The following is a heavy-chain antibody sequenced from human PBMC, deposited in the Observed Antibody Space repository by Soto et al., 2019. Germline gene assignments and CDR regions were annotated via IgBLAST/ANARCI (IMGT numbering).Heavy chain of an antibody. CDR3: AKDRHGSGRGGMDV. V-gene: IGHV3-30*18. J-gene: IGHJ6*02. Sequence: QVQLVESGRGVVQPGSSLRLSCAASEFIFSSYGMHWVRQAPGKGLEWVALISYEGTINYYADSVRGRFTISRDNSKNTLYLQMNSLRAEDTAVYYCAKDRHGSGRGGMDVWGQGTTVTVSS. D-gene: IGHD3-10*01. CDR2: ISYEGTIN. CDR1: EFIFSSYG.